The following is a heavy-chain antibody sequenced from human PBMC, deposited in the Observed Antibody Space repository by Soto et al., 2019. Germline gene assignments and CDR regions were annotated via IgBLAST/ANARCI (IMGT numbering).Heavy chain of an antibody. J-gene: IGHJ4*02. Sequence: ASVKVSCKASGGTFSSYAISWVRQAPGQGLEWMGGIIPIFGTANYAQKFQGRVTITADESTSTAYMELSSLRSEDTAVYYCAGRDGYLLYYFDYWGQGTLVTVSS. V-gene: IGHV1-69*13. CDR2: IIPIFGTA. D-gene: IGHD5-12*01. CDR3: AGRDGYLLYYFDY. CDR1: GGTFSSYA.